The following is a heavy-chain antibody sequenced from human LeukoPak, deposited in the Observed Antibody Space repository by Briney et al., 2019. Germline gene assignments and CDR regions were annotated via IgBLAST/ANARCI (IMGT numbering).Heavy chain of an antibody. CDR3: AKDKARGSQVGPRITAPGTFDY. J-gene: IGHJ4*02. Sequence: GGSLRLSCAASGFTFSIYSMNWVRPAPGKGLEWVSYISSSSSTIHYADSVKGRFTISRDNSKNTLYLQMNSLRAEDTAVYYCAKDKARGSQVGPRITAPGTFDYWGQGTLVTVSS. CDR2: ISSSSSTI. CDR1: GFTFSIYS. V-gene: IGHV3-48*01. D-gene: IGHD6-13*01.